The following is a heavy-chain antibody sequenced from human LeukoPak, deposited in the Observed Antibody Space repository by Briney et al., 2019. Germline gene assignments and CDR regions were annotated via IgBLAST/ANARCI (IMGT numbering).Heavy chain of an antibody. V-gene: IGHV3-64*01. J-gene: IGHJ4*02. Sequence: GGSLRLSCAASGFTFSNYAMHWVRQAPGKGLEYVSAIRSNGGSTYYANSVKGRFTISRDNSKNTLYLQMGSLRAEDMAVYYCARDLRLKELAYCGGDCLDYWGRGTLVTVSS. CDR1: GFTFSNYA. CDR3: ARDLRLKELAYCGGDCLDY. D-gene: IGHD2-21*02. CDR2: IRSNGGST.